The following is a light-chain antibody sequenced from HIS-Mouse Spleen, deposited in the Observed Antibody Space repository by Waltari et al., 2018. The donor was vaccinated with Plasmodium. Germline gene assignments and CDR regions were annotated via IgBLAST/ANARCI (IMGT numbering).Light chain of an antibody. Sequence: QSALTQPRSVSGSPGQSVTISCTGTSSDVGGYNYVSWYQQHPGKAPERMIDDVSKRPSGVPDRFSGSKAGNTASLTSSGLQAEDEADYYCCSYAGSYTLVFGGGTKLTVL. J-gene: IGLJ2*01. CDR1: SSDVGGYNY. CDR2: DVS. V-gene: IGLV2-11*01. CDR3: CSYAGSYTLV.